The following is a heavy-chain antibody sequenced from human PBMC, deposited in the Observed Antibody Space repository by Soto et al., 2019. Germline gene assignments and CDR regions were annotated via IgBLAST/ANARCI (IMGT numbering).Heavy chain of an antibody. J-gene: IGHJ4*02. V-gene: IGHV3-21*01. CDR2: ISSSSSYI. D-gene: IGHD3-10*01. CDR1: GFTFSSYS. Sequence: KPGGSLRLSCAASGFTFSSYSMNWVRQAPGKGLEWVSSISSSSSYIYYADSVKGRFTISRDNAKNSLYLQMNSLRAQDTAVYYCARDGPGAFGEFLNYFDYWGQGTLVTVSS. CDR3: ARDGPGAFGEFLNYFDY.